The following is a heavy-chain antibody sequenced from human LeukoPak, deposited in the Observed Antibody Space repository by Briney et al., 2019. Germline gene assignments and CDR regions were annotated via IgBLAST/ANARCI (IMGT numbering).Heavy chain of an antibody. CDR2: ISAYNGNT. J-gene: IGHJ4*02. Sequence: ASVKVSCKTSGYTFTSYGISWVRQAPGQGLEWMGWISAYNGNTNYAQKLQGRVTMTTDTSTSTAYMELRSLRSDDTAVYYCARDLTCSSTSCSPRDYWVQGTLVTVSS. CDR1: GYTFTSYG. D-gene: IGHD2-2*01. V-gene: IGHV1-18*01. CDR3: ARDLTCSSTSCSPRDY.